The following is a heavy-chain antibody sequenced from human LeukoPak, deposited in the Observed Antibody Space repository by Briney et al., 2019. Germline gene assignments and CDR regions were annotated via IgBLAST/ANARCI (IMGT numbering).Heavy chain of an antibody. CDR1: GFTFSSYS. CDR3: AKVNYDSSGYYSDAFDI. D-gene: IGHD3-22*01. CDR2: ISSSSSTI. Sequence: GGSLRLSCAASGFTFSSYSMNWVRQAPGKGLEWVSYISSSSSTIYYADSVKGRFTISRDNAKNSLYLQMNSLRAEDTAVYYCAKVNYDSSGYYSDAFDIWGQGTMVTVSS. V-gene: IGHV3-48*01. J-gene: IGHJ3*02.